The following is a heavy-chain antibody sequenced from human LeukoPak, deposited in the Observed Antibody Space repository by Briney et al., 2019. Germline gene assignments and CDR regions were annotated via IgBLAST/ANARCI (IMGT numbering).Heavy chain of an antibody. Sequence: PGRSLRLSCAASGFSFSSYGMNWVRQAPGKGLEWVSYISSSSSTIYYADSVKGRFTISRDNAKNSLFLQMNSLRDEDTAVYYCARDYRAAFDIWGQGTMVTVSS. CDR3: ARDYRAAFDI. D-gene: IGHD1-26*01. J-gene: IGHJ3*02. CDR2: ISSSSSTI. CDR1: GFSFSSYG. V-gene: IGHV3-48*02.